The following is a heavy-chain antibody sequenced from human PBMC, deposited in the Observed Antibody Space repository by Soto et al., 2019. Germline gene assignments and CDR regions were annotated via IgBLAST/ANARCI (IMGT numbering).Heavy chain of an antibody. Sequence: GGSLRLSCAASEFTFDKYYMTWVRQAPGKGPEWVANIKPDGSEQYYVDSVKGRITISRDNANNSLYLQMNSLRAEDTAVYFCARGNWNYYYGFDVWGQGTTVTVS. CDR3: ARGNWNYYYGFDV. J-gene: IGHJ6*02. D-gene: IGHD1-20*01. CDR2: IKPDGSEQ. V-gene: IGHV3-7*01. CDR1: EFTFDKYY.